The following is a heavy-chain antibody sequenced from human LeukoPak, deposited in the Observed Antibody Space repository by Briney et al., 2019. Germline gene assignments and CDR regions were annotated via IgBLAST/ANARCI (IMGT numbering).Heavy chain of an antibody. Sequence: ASVKVSCKASGGTFNSYAISWVRQAPGQGLEWMGGIIPMSDTANYPQKFRGRLTITADIPTSTVYMELSSLRSEDTAVYYCARDGEAVAGTRLASYWYFDLWGCGTLVTVSS. CDR3: ARDGEAVAGTRLASYWYFDL. J-gene: IGHJ2*01. CDR2: IIPMSDTA. CDR1: GGTFNSYA. V-gene: IGHV1-69*06. D-gene: IGHD6-19*01.